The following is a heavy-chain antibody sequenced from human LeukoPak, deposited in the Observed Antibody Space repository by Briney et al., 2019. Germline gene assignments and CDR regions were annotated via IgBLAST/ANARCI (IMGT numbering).Heavy chain of an antibody. V-gene: IGHV6-1*01. D-gene: IGHD3-22*01. CDR1: GDTVSRNTAA. CDR2: TYHRSKWYN. J-gene: IGHJ3*02. Sequence: SQTLSLTCAISGDTVSRNTAAWNWIRQSPSRGLEWLGRTYHRSKWYNDYAVSVKSRITVNPDTSKNQFSLQLKSVTPEDTAVYFCARQEIEVDDAFDIWGQGNLVTVSS. CDR3: ARQEIEVDDAFDI.